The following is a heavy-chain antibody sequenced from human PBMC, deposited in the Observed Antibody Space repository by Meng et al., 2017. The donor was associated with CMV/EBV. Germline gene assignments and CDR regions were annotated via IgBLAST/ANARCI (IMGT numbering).Heavy chain of an antibody. D-gene: IGHD5-24*01. CDR3: ALIGEMATIDY. J-gene: IGHJ4*02. CDR2: IKQDGSEK. V-gene: IGHV3-7*01. CDR1: GFTFSSYW. Sequence: GESLKISCAASGFTFSSYWMSWVRQAPGKGLEWVANIKQDGSEKYYVDSVKGRFTISRDNAKNSLYLQMNSLRAEDTAVYYCALIGEMATIDYWSQGTLVTVSS.